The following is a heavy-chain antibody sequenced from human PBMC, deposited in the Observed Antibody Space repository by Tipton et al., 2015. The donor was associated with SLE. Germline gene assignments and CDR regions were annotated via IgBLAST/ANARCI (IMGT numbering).Heavy chain of an antibody. CDR1: GDSIGTGGHY. D-gene: IGHD3-16*02. CDR3: ARGPRPATPSYYFDY. V-gene: IGHV4-31*03. CDR2: IYYSGTT. Sequence: TLSLTCSVSGDSIGTGGHYWSWVRQHPGKGLEWIGYIYYSGTTFYNPSLKSRLTISEDTSKNQFFLRLRSVTAADTAVYYCARGPRPATPSYYFDYWGQGTLVTVSS. J-gene: IGHJ4*02.